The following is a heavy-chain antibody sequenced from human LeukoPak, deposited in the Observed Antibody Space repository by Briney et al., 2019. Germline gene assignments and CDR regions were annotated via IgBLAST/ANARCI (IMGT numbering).Heavy chain of an antibody. D-gene: IGHD1-26*01. CDR1: GLTVSSNY. V-gene: IGHV3-66*01. J-gene: IGHJ3*02. Sequence: PGGSLRLSCAASGLTVSSNYMTWVRQAPGKGLEWVSVIYSGGNTYYADSVKGRFTISRDNTKNTVYLQMNSLRADDTAVYYCARDVGFIVGATPGAFDIWGQGTMVTVSS. CDR3: ARDVGFIVGATPGAFDI. CDR2: IYSGGNT.